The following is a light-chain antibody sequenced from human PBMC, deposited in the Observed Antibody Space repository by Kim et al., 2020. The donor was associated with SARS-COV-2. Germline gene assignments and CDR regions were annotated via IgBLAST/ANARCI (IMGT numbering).Light chain of an antibody. V-gene: IGLV3-19*01. CDR2: GKN. CDR3: TSRERNDTGL. J-gene: IGLJ2*01. CDR1: SLRSYY. Sequence: SSELTQDPAVSVALGQTVRITCQGDSLRSYYATWYQQKPGQAPILVIYGKNNRPSGIPDRFSGSSSGNTASLTITGTQAGDEADYYCTSRERNDTGLFGG.